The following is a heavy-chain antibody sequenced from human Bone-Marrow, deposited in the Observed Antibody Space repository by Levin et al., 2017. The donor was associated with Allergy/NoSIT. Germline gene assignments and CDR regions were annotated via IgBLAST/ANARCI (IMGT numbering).Heavy chain of an antibody. V-gene: IGHV3-11*03. CDR1: GFRFSDYY. J-gene: IGHJ4*02. Sequence: PGGSLRLSCAASGFRFSDYYMSWIRQTPGKGLEWLSYIYDSGDHTYYADSVKGRFTISRDNAKNSLYLQMNGLSAEDTAVYYCATLTDSSCPHWGQGTLVSVSS. CDR2: IYDSGDHT. CDR3: ATLTDSSCPH. D-gene: IGHD6-13*01.